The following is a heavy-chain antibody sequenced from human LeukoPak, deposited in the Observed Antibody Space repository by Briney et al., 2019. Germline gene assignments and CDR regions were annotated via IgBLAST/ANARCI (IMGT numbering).Heavy chain of an antibody. CDR3: ARSRRIVGATTLIGNFDY. CDR1: GFTFSSYS. V-gene: IGHV3-21*04. D-gene: IGHD1-26*01. Sequence: PGGSLRLSCAASGFTFSSYSMNWVRQAPGKGLEWVSSISSSSSYIYCADSVKGRFTISRDNAKNSLYLQMNSLRAEDTAVYYCARSRRIVGATTLIGNFDYWGQGTLVTVSS. J-gene: IGHJ4*02. CDR2: ISSSSSYI.